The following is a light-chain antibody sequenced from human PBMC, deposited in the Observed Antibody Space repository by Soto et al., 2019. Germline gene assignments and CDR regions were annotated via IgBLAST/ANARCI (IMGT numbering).Light chain of an antibody. CDR1: SSDSGGYQY. J-gene: IGLJ1*01. Sequence: QSALTQPDSVSGSPGQSITISCTGASSDSGGYQYVSWYQQHKGKAPKLLIYDVSNRPSGVSNRFSRSESGTMACLTISGLQGDDATEYFCSSFGGSSRLGVFGTGTKVTVL. CDR2: DVS. V-gene: IGLV2-14*03. CDR3: SSFGGSSRLGV.